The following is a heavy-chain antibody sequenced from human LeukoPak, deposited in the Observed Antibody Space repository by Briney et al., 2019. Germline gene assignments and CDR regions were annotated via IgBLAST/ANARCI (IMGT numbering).Heavy chain of an antibody. D-gene: IGHD2-2*01. CDR2: ISGSGGST. CDR3: ASPAGYCSSTSCY. J-gene: IGHJ4*02. Sequence: PTGGSLRLSCAASGFTFSSYSMNWVRQAPGKGLEWVSAISGSGGSTYYADSVKGRFTISRDNSKNTLYLQMNSLRAEDTAVYYCASPAGYCSSTSCYWGQGTLVTVSS. CDR1: GFTFSSYS. V-gene: IGHV3-23*01.